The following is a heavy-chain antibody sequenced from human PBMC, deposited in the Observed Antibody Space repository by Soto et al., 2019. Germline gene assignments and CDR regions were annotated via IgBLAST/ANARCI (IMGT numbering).Heavy chain of an antibody. CDR1: GDSVSSNSVA. D-gene: IGHD2-2*01. CDR3: ARTLAYCSSTSCYAPWFDS. CDR2: TYYRSKWYN. V-gene: IGHV6-1*01. Sequence: SQTLSLTCAISGDSVSSNSVAWNWIRQSPSRGLGWLGRTYYRSKWYNDYAVSVKSRITINPDTSKNQFSLQLNSVTPEDTAVYYCARTLAYCSSTSCYAPWFDSWGQGTLVTVSS. J-gene: IGHJ5*01.